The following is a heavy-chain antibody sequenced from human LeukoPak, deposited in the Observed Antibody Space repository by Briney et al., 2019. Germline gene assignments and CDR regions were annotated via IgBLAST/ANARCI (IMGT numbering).Heavy chain of an antibody. CDR2: IRSKANSYAT. CDR3: TRHAVGASGY. Sequence: GGSLRLSCAASGFTFSGSATHWVRQASGKGLEWVGRIRSKANSYATAYAASVKGRFTISRDDSKNTAYLQMNSLKTEDTAVYYRTRHAVGASGYWGQGTLVTVSS. D-gene: IGHD1-26*01. CDR1: GFTFSGSA. V-gene: IGHV3-73*01. J-gene: IGHJ4*02.